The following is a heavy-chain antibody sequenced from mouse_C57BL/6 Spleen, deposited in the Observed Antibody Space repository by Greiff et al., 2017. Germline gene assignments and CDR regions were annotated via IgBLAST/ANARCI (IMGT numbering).Heavy chain of an antibody. CDR3: ARGPAVVAGFDY. CDR2: IYPGSGST. V-gene: IGHV1-55*01. D-gene: IGHD1-1*01. CDR1: GYTFTSYW. Sequence: QVQLQQSGAELVKPGASVKMSCKASGYTFTSYWITWVKQRPGQGLEWIGDIYPGSGSTNYNEKFKSKATLTVDTSSSTAYMQLSSLTSEDSAVYYCARGPAVVAGFDYWGQGTTLTVSS. J-gene: IGHJ2*01.